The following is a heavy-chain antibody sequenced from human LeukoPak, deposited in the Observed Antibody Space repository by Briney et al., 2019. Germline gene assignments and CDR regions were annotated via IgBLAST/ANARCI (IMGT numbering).Heavy chain of an antibody. V-gene: IGHV3-23*01. CDR3: AKGKTYCGGDCYNY. D-gene: IGHD2-21*02. Sequence: GGSLRLSCPASGFSFSSYAMSWVRQAPGKGLEGVSSISASGDTTYHADSVKGRFTISRDNSKNTLYLQMNSLRVEDTAVYYCAKGKTYCGGDCYNYWGQGTLVTVSS. J-gene: IGHJ4*02. CDR1: GFSFSSYA. CDR2: ISASGDTT.